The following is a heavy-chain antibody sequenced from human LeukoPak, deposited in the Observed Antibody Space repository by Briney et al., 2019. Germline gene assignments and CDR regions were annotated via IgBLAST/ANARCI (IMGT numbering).Heavy chain of an antibody. V-gene: IGHV3-48*02. CDR2: ITSSSTNI. CDR1: GFTFSTYN. D-gene: IGHD1-26*01. CDR3: ATSGNYYLKY. J-gene: IGHJ4*02. Sequence: GGSLRLSCAASGFTFSTYNMNWVRQAPGKGLEWVSHITSSSTNIYYADSVKGRFTISRDNAKNALSLQMNSLRDEDTAVYYRATSGNYYLKYWGQGTLVTVSS.